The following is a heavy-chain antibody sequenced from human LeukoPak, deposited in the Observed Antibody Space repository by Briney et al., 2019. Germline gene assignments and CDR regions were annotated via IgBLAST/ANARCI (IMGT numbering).Heavy chain of an antibody. V-gene: IGHV1-2*02. D-gene: IGHD2-2*02. CDR3: ARVPGPYTTSRFDF. CDR2: IDPSSGGT. CDR1: GYTFSAHY. Sequence: GASVKVSCKTSGYTFSAHYLHWVRHAPGQRPELVGRIDPSSGGTHYAQQFQSRVTVTRDTSTTTVDMELSGLRSDDTAVYYCARVPGPYTTSRFDFWGQGTLVTVSS. J-gene: IGHJ4*02.